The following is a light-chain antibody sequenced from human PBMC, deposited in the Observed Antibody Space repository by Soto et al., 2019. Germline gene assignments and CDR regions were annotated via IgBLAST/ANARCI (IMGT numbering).Light chain of an antibody. CDR1: SSNIGSNL. Sequence: QSVLTQPPSASGTPGQRVTISCSGSSSNIGSNLVNWFQQLPGTAPRLLIYSNSDRPSGVPDRFSGSKSGTSASLAISGLQSEDEADYYCATWDDSLSGYVVFGGGTKLTVL. J-gene: IGLJ2*01. V-gene: IGLV1-44*01. CDR3: ATWDDSLSGYVV. CDR2: SNS.